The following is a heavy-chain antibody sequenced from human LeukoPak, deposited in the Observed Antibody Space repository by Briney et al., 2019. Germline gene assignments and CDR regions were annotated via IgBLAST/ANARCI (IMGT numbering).Heavy chain of an antibody. D-gene: IGHD1-26*01. CDR2: LYYRGDT. CDR1: GGSISNSADY. Sequence: SETLSLTCTVSGGSISNSADYWGWVRQPPGKGLEWIGTLYYRGDTYYNPSLNSRVAISADTSRNQFSLRLNSVTATDTAVYYCAIPVSGTDRAFKIWGQGTMVTVSS. J-gene: IGHJ3*02. V-gene: IGHV4-39*01. CDR3: AIPVSGTDRAFKI.